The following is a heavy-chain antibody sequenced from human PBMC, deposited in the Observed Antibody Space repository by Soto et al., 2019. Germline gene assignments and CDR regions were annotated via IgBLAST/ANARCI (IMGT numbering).Heavy chain of an antibody. CDR1: GGSFSGYY. Sequence: QVQLQQWGAGLLKPSETLSLTCAVYGGSFSGYYWSWIRQPPGKGLEWIGEINHSGSTNYNPSLKSRVTISVXXSXNXXSLKLSSVTAADTAVYYCACSTGYCSGGSCHGFDYWGQGTLVTVSS. CDR2: INHSGST. CDR3: ACSTGYCSGGSCHGFDY. D-gene: IGHD2-15*01. J-gene: IGHJ4*02. V-gene: IGHV4-34*01.